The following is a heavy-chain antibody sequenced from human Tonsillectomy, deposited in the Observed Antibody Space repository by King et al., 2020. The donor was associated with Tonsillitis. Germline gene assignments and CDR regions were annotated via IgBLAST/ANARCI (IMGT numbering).Heavy chain of an antibody. CDR3: ASHLSHDAFDI. CDR1: GFTFSSYS. V-gene: IGHV3-21*01. J-gene: IGHJ3*02. CDR2: ISSSSSYI. Sequence: LVESGGGLVKPGGSLRLSCAASGFTFSSYSMNWVRQAPGKGLEWVSSISSSSSYIYYADSVKGRFTISRDNAKNSLYLQMNSLRAEDTAVYYCASHLSHDAFDIWGQGTMVTVSS.